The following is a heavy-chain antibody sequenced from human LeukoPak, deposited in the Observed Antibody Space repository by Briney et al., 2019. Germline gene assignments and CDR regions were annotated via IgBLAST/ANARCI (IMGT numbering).Heavy chain of an antibody. Sequence: VXXXPGQXXXXXXRINPNSGGTNYAQKFQGRVTMTRDTSISTAYMELSRLRSDDTAVYYCARGTPDYDSSGEVAYWGQGTLVTVSS. V-gene: IGHV1-2*06. CDR2: INPNSGGT. J-gene: IGHJ4*02. D-gene: IGHD3-22*01. CDR3: ARGTPDYDSSGEVAY.